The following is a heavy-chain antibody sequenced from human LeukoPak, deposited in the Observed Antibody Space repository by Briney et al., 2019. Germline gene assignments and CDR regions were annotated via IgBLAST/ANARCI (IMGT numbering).Heavy chain of an antibody. CDR1: GFTFSSYS. D-gene: IGHD1-26*01. CDR2: ISSSSSYI. CDR3: ARDLSLLYSGSYPDAFDI. Sequence: GEFLTLSCAASGFTFSSYSMNWVRQAPGKGLEWVSSISSSSSYIYYADSVKGRFTISTDNAKNSLYLQMNRLRAEDTAVYYCARDLSLLYSGSYPDAFDIWGQGTMVTVSS. J-gene: IGHJ3*02. V-gene: IGHV3-21*01.